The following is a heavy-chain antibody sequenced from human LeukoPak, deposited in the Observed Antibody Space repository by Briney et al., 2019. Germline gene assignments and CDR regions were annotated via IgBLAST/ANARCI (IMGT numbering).Heavy chain of an antibody. CDR3: ARGTRGRGIAVAGTFSHWFDP. J-gene: IGHJ5*02. CDR2: INHSGST. CDR1: GGSFSGYY. Sequence: SETLSLTCAVYGGSFSGYYWSWIRQPPGKGLEWIGEINHSGSTNYNPSLKSRVTISVDTSKNQFSLKLSSVTAADTAVYYCARGTRGRGIAVAGTFSHWFDPWGQGTLVTVSS. V-gene: IGHV4-34*01. D-gene: IGHD6-19*01.